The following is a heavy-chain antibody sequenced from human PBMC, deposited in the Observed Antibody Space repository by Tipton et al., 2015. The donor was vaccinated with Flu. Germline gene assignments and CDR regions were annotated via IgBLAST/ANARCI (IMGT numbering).Heavy chain of an antibody. CDR1: GGSFSGYY. J-gene: IGHJ3*02. Sequence: TLSLTCAVSGGSFSGYYWSWIRQPPGKGLEWVGEINHSGSTNYNPSLKSRVTISVDTSKKQFSLKLTSVTAADTAVYYCAEHCIGGSCSLAFDIRGQGTMVTVSS. CDR2: INHSGST. CDR3: AEHCIGGSCSLAFDI. D-gene: IGHD2-15*01. V-gene: IGHV4-34*01.